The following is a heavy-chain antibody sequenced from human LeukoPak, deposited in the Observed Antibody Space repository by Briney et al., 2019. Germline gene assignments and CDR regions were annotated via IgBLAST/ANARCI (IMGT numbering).Heavy chain of an antibody. V-gene: IGHV1-69*05. CDR2: IIPIFGTA. J-gene: IGHJ4*02. Sequence: SVKVSCKASGGTVSSYAISWVRQAPGQGLEWMGGIIPIFGTANYAQKFQGRVTMTRDTSTSTVYMELSSLRSEDTAVYHCARGYSGSYRLWGDYWGQGTLLTVSS. CDR1: GGTVSSYA. CDR3: ARGYSGSYRLWGDY. D-gene: IGHD1-26*01.